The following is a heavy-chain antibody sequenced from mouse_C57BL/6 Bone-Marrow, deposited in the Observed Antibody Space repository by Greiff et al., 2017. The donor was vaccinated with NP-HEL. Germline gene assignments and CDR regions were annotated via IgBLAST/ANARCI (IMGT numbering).Heavy chain of an antibody. V-gene: IGHV5-17*01. CDR2: ISSGSGTT. CDR3: ARRRIPWAWFAY. J-gene: IGHJ3*01. CDR1: GFTFSDYG. Sequence: EVQVVESGGGLVKPGGSLKLSCAASGFTFSDYGMHWVRQAPEQGLEWVAYISSGSGTTYYADTVKGRFTIPRDNATNTLFLQITSLSSEDTAIYYCARRRIPWAWFAYWGQGTLVTVSA.